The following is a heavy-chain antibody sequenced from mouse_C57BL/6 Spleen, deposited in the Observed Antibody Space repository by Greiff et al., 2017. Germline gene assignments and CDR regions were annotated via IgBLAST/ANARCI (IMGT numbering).Heavy chain of an antibody. V-gene: IGHV1-4*01. CDR1: GYTFTSYT. CDR2: INPSSGYT. Sequence: VQLQESGAELARPGASVKMSCKASGYTFTSYTMHWVKQRPGQGLEWIGYINPSSGYTKYNQKFKDKATLTADKSSSTAYMQLSSLTSEDSAVYYCARAFDGYYPFGGQGTTLTVSS. D-gene: IGHD2-3*01. J-gene: IGHJ2*01. CDR3: ARAFDGYYPF.